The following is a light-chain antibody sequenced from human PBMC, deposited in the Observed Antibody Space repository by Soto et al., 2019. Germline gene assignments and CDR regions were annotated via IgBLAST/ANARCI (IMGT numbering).Light chain of an antibody. Sequence: QSVLTQPASVSGSPGQSITISCTGTSSDVGSYNLVSWYQQHPDKAPKLIISEGGKRPSGVSNRFSGSKSGNTASLTISGLQAEDEADYYCCSYAGSNTYVFGAGTKLTVL. CDR2: EGG. J-gene: IGLJ1*01. V-gene: IGLV2-23*01. CDR1: SSDVGSYNL. CDR3: CSYAGSNTYV.